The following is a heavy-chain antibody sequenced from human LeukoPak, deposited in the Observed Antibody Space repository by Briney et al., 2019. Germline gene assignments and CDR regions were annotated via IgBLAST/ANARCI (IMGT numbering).Heavy chain of an antibody. D-gene: IGHD6-13*01. J-gene: IGHJ6*03. CDR3: ARVTIAAAGYYYMDV. V-gene: IGHV4-61*02. CDR1: GGSISSGSCY. CDR2: IYTSGST. Sequence: SQTLSLTCTVSGGSISSGSCYWSWIRQPAGKGLEWIGRIYTSGSTNYNPSLKSRVTISVDTSKNQFSLKLSSVTAADTAVYYCARVTIAAAGYYYMDVWGKGTTVTVSS.